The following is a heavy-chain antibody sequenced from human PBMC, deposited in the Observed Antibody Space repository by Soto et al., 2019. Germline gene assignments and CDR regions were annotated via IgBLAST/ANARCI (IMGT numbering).Heavy chain of an antibody. D-gene: IGHD3-3*01. CDR2: IYYSGST. J-gene: IGHJ3*02. CDR1: GSSISSSSYY. Sequence: PSETLSLTCTVSGSSISSSSYYWGWIRQPPGKGLEWIGSIYYSGSTYYNPSLKSRVTISVDTSKNQFSLKLSSVTAADTAVYYCARQGTYYDFWSGYYPHDAFDIWGQGTMVTVSS. CDR3: ARQGTYYDFWSGYYPHDAFDI. V-gene: IGHV4-39*01.